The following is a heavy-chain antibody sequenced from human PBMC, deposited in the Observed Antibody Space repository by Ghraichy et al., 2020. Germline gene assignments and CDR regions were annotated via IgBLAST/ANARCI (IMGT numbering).Heavy chain of an antibody. CDR2: INSDGSST. D-gene: IGHD3-22*01. Sequence: GGSLRLSCAASGLTFSSYWMHWVRQAPGKGLVWVSRINSDGSSTSYADSVKGRFTISRDNAKKTLYLQMTSLRAEDTAVYYCARDNDSRGHYYVGAFDIWGQGTMVTVSS. V-gene: IGHV3-74*01. CDR1: GLTFSSYW. CDR3: ARDNDSRGHYYVGAFDI. J-gene: IGHJ3*02.